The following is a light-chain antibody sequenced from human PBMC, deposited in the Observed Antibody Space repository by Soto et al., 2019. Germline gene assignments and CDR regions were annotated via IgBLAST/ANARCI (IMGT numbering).Light chain of an antibody. CDR3: HLYNRSPYN. V-gene: IGKV1-33*01. CDR2: DAS. CDR1: QDINSY. J-gene: IGKJ2*01. Sequence: DIQMTQSPSSLSASVGDRVTITCQASQDINSYLNWFQQKPGKAPKLLIFDASNLRTGVPSRFSGSGSGTDFTFTISRLEPEDVGVFYCHLYNRSPYNFGQGTKLEIK.